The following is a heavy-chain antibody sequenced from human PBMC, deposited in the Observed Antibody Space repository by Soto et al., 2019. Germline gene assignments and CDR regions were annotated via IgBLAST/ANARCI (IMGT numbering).Heavy chain of an antibody. D-gene: IGHD6-13*01. J-gene: IGHJ5*02. CDR1: GGNFSRNG. Sequence: GASVKVSCKASGGNFSRNGISWVRQVPGQGLEWMGGIIPMFGTTNYAHKFRGRVTVTADESTSTVYMEFSSLRFEDTAVYYCARASGSSWYNWFDPWGQRTLVTVSS. CDR3: ARASGSSWYNWFDP. CDR2: IIPMFGTT. V-gene: IGHV1-69*13.